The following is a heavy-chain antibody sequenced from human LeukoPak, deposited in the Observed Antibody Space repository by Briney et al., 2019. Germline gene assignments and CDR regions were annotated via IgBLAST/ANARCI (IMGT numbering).Heavy chain of an antibody. J-gene: IGHJ4*02. D-gene: IGHD3-22*01. CDR1: GGSISSGGYS. Sequence: SETLSLTCAVSGGSISSGGYSWSWIRQPPGKGLEWIVYIYNSGSTYYNPSLKSRVTISVDRSKNQFPLKLSSVTAADTAVYYCARSPQSTYYYDSSGYYFDYFDYWVQGTLVTVSS. CDR3: ARSPQSTYYYDSSGYYFDYFDY. CDR2: IYNSGST. V-gene: IGHV4-30-2*01.